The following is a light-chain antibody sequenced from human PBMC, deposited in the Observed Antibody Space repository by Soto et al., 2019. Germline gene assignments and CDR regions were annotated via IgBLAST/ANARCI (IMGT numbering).Light chain of an antibody. CDR3: QSYDSSLSGYV. V-gene: IGLV1-40*01. Sequence: QTVVTQPPSVSGAPGQRVTISCTGSSSNIGAGYDVHWYQQLPGTAPKLLIYGNSNRPSGVPDRFSGSKSGTSASLAITGLQAEDEADYYCQSYDSSLSGYVFGTETKVTV. CDR1: SSNIGAGYD. CDR2: GNS. J-gene: IGLJ1*01.